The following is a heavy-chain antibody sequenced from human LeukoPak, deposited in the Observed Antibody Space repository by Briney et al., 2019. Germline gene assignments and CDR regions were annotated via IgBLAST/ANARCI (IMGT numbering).Heavy chain of an antibody. J-gene: IGHJ4*02. CDR3: VKDASEWPLYYFDY. CDR1: GFTFSSYA. D-gene: IGHD3-3*01. CDR2: ISSNGGST. V-gene: IGHV3-64D*06. Sequence: GGSLRLSCSASGFTFSSYAMHWVRQAPGKGLEYVSAISSNGGSTYYANSVKGRFTISRDNSKNTLYLQMSSLRAEDTAVYYCVKDASEWPLYYFDYWGQGTLVTVSS.